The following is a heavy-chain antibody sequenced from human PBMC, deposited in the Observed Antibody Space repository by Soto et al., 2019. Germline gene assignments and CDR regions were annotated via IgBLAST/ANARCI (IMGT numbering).Heavy chain of an antibody. CDR1: GFTFSSYA. V-gene: IGHV3-30-3*01. CDR3: ARDSLVGAPYYYYYYGMDV. Sequence: GGSLRLSCAASGFTFSSYAMHWVRQAPGKGLEWVAVISYDGSNKYYADSVKGRFTISRDNSKNTLYLQMNSLRAEDTAVYYCARDSLVGAPYYYYYYGMDVWGQGTTVTVSS. CDR2: ISYDGSNK. D-gene: IGHD1-26*01. J-gene: IGHJ6*02.